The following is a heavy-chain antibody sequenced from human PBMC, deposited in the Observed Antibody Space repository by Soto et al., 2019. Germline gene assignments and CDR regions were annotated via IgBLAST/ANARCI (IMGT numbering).Heavy chain of an antibody. Sequence: QLQLQESGSGLVKPSQTLSLTCAVSGGSISSGGYSWSWIRQPPGKGLEWIGYIYHSGSTYYNPSLKSRVAISVDRSTNQFSLQLSSVTAADTAVYYCARGAYCGGGCYFGYFDYWGQGTLVTVSS. V-gene: IGHV4-30-2*01. D-gene: IGHD2-21*02. CDR1: GGSISSGGYS. CDR2: IYHSGST. CDR3: ARGAYCGGGCYFGYFDY. J-gene: IGHJ4*02.